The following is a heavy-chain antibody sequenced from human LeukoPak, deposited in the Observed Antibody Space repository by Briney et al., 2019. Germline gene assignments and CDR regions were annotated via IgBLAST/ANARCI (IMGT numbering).Heavy chain of an antibody. V-gene: IGHV3-48*03. D-gene: IGHD3-10*02. Sequence: GGSLRLSCAASGSTFSSYEMNWVRQAPGKGLEWVSYISSSGSTIYYADSVKGRFTISRDNAKNSLYLQMNSLRAEDTAVYYCAELGITMIGGVWGKGTTVTISS. CDR2: ISSSGSTI. CDR1: GSTFSSYE. J-gene: IGHJ6*04. CDR3: AELGITMIGGV.